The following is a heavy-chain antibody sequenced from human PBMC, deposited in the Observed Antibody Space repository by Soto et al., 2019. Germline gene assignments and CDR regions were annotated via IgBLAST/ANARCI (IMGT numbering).Heavy chain of an antibody. J-gene: IGHJ6*02. V-gene: IGHV6-1*01. CDR1: GDSVSSNSAA. CDR3: ARVTDCSSTSCYFLDV. D-gene: IGHD2-2*01. Sequence: SQTLSLTCAISGDSVSSNSAAWNWIRQSPSRGLEWLGRTHYRSKWYNDYAVSVKSRITINPDTSKNQFSLQLNSVTPEDTAVYYCARVTDCSSTSCYFLDVWGQGTTVTVSS. CDR2: THYRSKWYN.